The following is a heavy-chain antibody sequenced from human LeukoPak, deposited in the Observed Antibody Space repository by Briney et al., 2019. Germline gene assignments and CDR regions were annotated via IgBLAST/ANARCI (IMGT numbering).Heavy chain of an antibody. Sequence: GGSLRLSCAASGFTFSNAWMSWVRQAPGKGLEWVGRIKSKTDGGTTDYADSVKGRFTISRDNSKNTLYLQMNSLRAEDTAVYYWAKVSHQLAPPPPTDDFDYWGQGTLVTVSS. D-gene: IGHD2-2*01. J-gene: IGHJ4*02. CDR1: GFTFSNAW. CDR3: AKVSHQLAPPPPTDDFDY. CDR2: IKSKTDGGTT. V-gene: IGHV3-15*01.